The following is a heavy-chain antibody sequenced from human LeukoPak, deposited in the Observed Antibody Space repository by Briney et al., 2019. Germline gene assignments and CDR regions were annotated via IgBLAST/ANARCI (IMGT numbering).Heavy chain of an antibody. CDR1: GFTFSSYS. J-gene: IGHJ4*01. D-gene: IGHD3-16*01. CDR2: ISSSSSYI. V-gene: IGHV3-21*01. Sequence: PGGSLRLSCAASGFTFSSYSMNWVRQAPGKGLEWVSSISSSSSYIYYADSVKGRFTISRDNAKNSLYLQMNSLRAEDTAVYYCAREGGDNYAEAGYWGHGTLVIVSS. CDR3: AREGGDNYAEAGY.